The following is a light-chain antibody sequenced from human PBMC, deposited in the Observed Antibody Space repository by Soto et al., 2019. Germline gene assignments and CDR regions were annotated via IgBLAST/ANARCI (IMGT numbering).Light chain of an antibody. CDR1: QSVNSN. CDR2: GAS. Sequence: EIVMTQSPVTLSVSPGERATLSCRASQSVNSNLAWYQQKPGQAPRLLIYGASIRATGIPGRFSGSGSGTEFTLTISSLQSEDFAVYYCQQYNNWPPLTFGGGTKVEIK. V-gene: IGKV3-15*01. CDR3: QQYNNWPPLT. J-gene: IGKJ4*01.